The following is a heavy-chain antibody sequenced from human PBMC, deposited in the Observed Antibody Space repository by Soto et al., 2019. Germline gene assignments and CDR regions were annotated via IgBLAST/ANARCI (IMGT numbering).Heavy chain of an antibody. Sequence: QVQLVQSGAEVKKPGASVKVSCKASGYTFTSYGISWVRQAPGQGLEWMGWISAYNGNTNYAQKLQGRVTMTTDTPTSTADMELRSLRSDATSVYYAARDSKRGVAAAGTAGVWGQGTTVTGSS. J-gene: IGHJ6*02. CDR1: GYTFTSYG. CDR2: ISAYNGNT. V-gene: IGHV1-18*04. CDR3: ARDSKRGVAAAGTAGV. D-gene: IGHD6-13*01.